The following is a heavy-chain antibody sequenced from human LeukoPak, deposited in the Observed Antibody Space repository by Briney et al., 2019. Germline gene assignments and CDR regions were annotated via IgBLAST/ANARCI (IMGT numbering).Heavy chain of an antibody. D-gene: IGHD1/OR15-1a*01. V-gene: IGHV3-72*01. CDR1: GFKFSDHY. CDR2: SRNKASSYTT. Sequence: GGSLRLSCAASGFKFSDHYIDWVRQAPGKGLEWVGRSRNKASSYTTEYAASVEGRFTISRDVSESSLYLQMNSLRTEDTAVYYCGRIAINENNGMDVWGQGTTVTISS. CDR3: GRIAINENNGMDV. J-gene: IGHJ6*02.